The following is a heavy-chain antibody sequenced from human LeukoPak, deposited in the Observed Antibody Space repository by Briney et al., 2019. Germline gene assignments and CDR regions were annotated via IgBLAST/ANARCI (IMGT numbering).Heavy chain of an antibody. D-gene: IGHD2-21*02. V-gene: IGHV1-18*01. CDR2: ISAYNGNT. Sequence: ASVKVSCKASGYTFTSYGISWVRQAPGQGLEWMGWISAYNGNTNYAQKLQGRVTMTTDTSTSTAYMELRSLRSDDTAVYYCARGGKHIVVVTAMLPFDYWGQGTLVTVSS. CDR1: GYTFTSYG. J-gene: IGHJ4*02. CDR3: ARGGKHIVVVTAMLPFDY.